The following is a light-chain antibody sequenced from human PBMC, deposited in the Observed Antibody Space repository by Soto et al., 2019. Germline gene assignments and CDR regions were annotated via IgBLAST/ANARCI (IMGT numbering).Light chain of an antibody. J-gene: IGLJ3*02. Sequence: QAVLTQPPSVSGAPGQRVTISCTGSSSNIGAGYDVHWYQQLPGTAPKLLIYGNSNRPSGVPDRFSGSKSGTSASLAITGLQAEDEADYYCQSYDSSLSVWLFGGGTQLTVL. CDR1: SSNIGAGYD. CDR2: GNS. V-gene: IGLV1-40*01. CDR3: QSYDSSLSVWL.